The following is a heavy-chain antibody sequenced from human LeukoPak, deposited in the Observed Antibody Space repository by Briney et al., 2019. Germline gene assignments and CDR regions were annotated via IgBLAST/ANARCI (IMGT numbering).Heavy chain of an antibody. CDR2: IYWNDDK. J-gene: IGHJ4*02. V-gene: IGHV2-5*01. Sequence: SGPTLVKPTQTLTLTCTFSGFSLSTSGVGVGWIRQPPGKALEWLELIYWNDDKRYSPSLKSRLTITKDTSKNQVVLTMTNMDPVDTATYYCAHRRGLGYNYAVYYFDYWGQGTLVTVSS. CDR1: GFSLSTSGVG. CDR3: AHRRGLGYNYAVYYFDY. D-gene: IGHD5-18*01.